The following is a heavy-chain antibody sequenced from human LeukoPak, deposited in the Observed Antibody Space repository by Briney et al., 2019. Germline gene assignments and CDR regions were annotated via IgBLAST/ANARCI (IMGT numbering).Heavy chain of an antibody. D-gene: IGHD2-2*02. CDR3: ARMGSYSYILDY. CDR2: TYYRSKWYN. J-gene: IGHJ4*02. CDR1: GDSVSSNSVT. Sequence: SQTLSLTCAISGDSVSSNSVTWNWVRQSPSRGLEWLGRTYYRSKWYNDYAVSVKSRITINPDTSKNQFSLQLNSVTPEDTAVYYCARMGSYSYILDYWGQGTLVTVSS. V-gene: IGHV6-1*01.